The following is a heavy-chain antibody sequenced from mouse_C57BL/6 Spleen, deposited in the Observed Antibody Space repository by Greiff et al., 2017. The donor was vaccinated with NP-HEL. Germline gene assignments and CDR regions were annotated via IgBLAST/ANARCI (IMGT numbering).Heavy chain of an antibody. CDR3: ARPTVVARGYFDV. CDR2: INPSTGGT. D-gene: IGHD1-1*01. V-gene: IGHV1-42*01. J-gene: IGHJ1*03. CDR1: GYSFTGYY. Sequence: EVQLVESGPELVKPGASVKISCKASGYSFTGYYMNWVKQSPEKSLEWIGEINPSTGGTTYNQKFKAKATLTVDKSSSTAYMQLKSLTSEDSAVYYCARPTVVARGYFDVWGTGTTVTVSS.